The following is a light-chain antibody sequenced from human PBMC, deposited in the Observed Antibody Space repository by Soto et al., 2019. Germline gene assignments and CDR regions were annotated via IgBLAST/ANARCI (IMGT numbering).Light chain of an antibody. CDR1: QSISSY. Sequence: DVQVTLSVAAVSETVADRVTITCRASQSISSYLNWYQQKPGEAPKLLIYAASSLQSGVPSRFSGSGSGTDFTLTIASLQPEDFATYYCQQSDSVPGTFGQGTNVDIK. J-gene: IGKJ1*01. V-gene: IGKV1-39*01. CDR2: AAS. CDR3: QQSDSVPGT.